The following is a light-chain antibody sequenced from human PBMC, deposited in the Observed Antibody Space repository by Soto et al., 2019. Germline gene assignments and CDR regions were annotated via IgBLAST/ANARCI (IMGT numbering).Light chain of an antibody. V-gene: IGKV1-5*01. CDR3: QQYNSYPYT. Sequence: DIQMTQSPSTLSASVGDRVIITCRASQSISDYLAWYQQKPGKAPKLLIYDASNLESGVPSTFSGSGSGTEFTLTISSLQPDDFATYYCQQYNSYPYTFGQGTKLEIK. J-gene: IGKJ2*01. CDR1: QSISDY. CDR2: DAS.